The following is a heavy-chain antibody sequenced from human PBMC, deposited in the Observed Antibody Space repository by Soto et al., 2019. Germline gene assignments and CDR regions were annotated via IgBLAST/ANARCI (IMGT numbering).Heavy chain of an antibody. J-gene: IGHJ4*01. CDR3: ARDAGGSYVH. CDR1: CAPITIDY. Sequence: PSETLSLTCTVSCAPITIDYWSWIRQAPGKGLEWIGYIYYSWSTTYNPSLKSRVTMSADTSKDQFSLKPNSVTAAATGVYYCARDAGGSYVHWGPGILVNVSS. CDR2: IYYSWST. V-gene: IGHV4-59*01. D-gene: IGHD3-3*01.